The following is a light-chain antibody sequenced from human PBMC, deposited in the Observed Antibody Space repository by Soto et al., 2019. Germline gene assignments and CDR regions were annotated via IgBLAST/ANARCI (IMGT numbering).Light chain of an antibody. V-gene: IGKV3-20*01. CDR1: QSVSSSY. CDR3: QKYGSSPT. Sequence: EIVLTQSPGTLSLSPGERATLSCRASQSVSSSYLAWYQQKPGQAPRHRIYGASSRATGIPDRFSGSGSGTDFTLNISRLEPEDFAVYYCQKYGSSPTFGGGTKVEIK. J-gene: IGKJ4*01. CDR2: GAS.